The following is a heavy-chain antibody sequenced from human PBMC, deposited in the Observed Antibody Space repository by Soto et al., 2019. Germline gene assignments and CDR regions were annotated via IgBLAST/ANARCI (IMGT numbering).Heavy chain of an antibody. J-gene: IGHJ6*02. Sequence: QVHLVQSGAEVKKPGASVKVSCKTSGYTFTSYGISWVRQAPGQGLEWLGWISGYDGRTNLAQKVQDRVTMTTDTSTSTVYMELRSLRSDDTAVYHCAREGDVPYYYYGMDVWGQGTTVTVSS. D-gene: IGHD2-21*02. V-gene: IGHV1-18*01. CDR2: ISGYDGRT. CDR1: GYTFTSYG. CDR3: AREGDVPYYYYGMDV.